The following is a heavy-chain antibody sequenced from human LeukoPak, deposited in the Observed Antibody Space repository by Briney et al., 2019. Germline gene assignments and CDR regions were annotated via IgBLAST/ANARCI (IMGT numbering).Heavy chain of an antibody. V-gene: IGHV3-33*01. D-gene: IGHD2-2*01. J-gene: IGHJ4*02. CDR3: ARDCVYCTRATCSSHLPEPPSLDY. CDR1: GFTFSSYG. Sequence: GGSLRLSCAASGFTFSSYGMHWVRQAPGKGLEWLAFIWFDESNKFYAASVKGRFTISRDNSKNTLYLQVNSLRAEDTAVYYCARDCVYCTRATCSSHLPEPPSLDYWGQGTLVTVSS. CDR2: IWFDESNK.